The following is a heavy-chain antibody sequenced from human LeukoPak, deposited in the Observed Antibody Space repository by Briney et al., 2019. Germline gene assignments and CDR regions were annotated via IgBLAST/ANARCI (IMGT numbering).Heavy chain of an antibody. CDR3: AKDHLYYYDSSGYLR. V-gene: IGHV3-23*01. Sequence: GGSLRLSCAASGFTFNNYAMRWVRQAPGKGLEWVSGISGGGDSTFYADSVKGRFTISKDTSKNTLFLHLNSLRAEDTAVYYCAKDHLYYYDSSGYLRWGQGTLVTVSS. J-gene: IGHJ4*02. CDR1: GFTFNNYA. CDR2: ISGGGDST. D-gene: IGHD3-22*01.